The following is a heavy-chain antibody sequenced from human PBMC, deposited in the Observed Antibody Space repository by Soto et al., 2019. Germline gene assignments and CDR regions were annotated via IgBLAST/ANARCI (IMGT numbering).Heavy chain of an antibody. D-gene: IGHD4-17*01. CDR1: GFAFTRYS. J-gene: IGHJ4*02. CDR3: ARGAFYCDVTVEGYFDP. V-gene: IGHV3-48*01. Sequence: EVQLVESGGGVVQPGGSLRLSCAASGFAFTRYSMNWLRQAPGKGLEWLSVRSSDRITKFFADSVKGRFTISRDSAKNSIYLQMNSLTAEDTAMYFFARGAFYCDVTVEGYFDPWGQGTLVTVSS. CDR2: RSSDRITK.